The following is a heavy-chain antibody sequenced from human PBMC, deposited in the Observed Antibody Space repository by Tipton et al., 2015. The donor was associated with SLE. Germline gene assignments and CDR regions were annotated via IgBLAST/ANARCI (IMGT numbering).Heavy chain of an antibody. CDR1: GGSISSYY. D-gene: IGHD1-1*01. V-gene: IGHV4-59*01. J-gene: IGHJ3*02. CDR3: ARGLGERRYAFDI. CDR2: IYYSGST. Sequence: TLSLTCTVSGGSISSYYWSWIRQPPGKGLEWIGYIYYSGSTNCNPSLKSRVTISVDTSKNQFSLKLSSVTAADTAVYYCARGLGERRYAFDIWGQGTMVTVSS.